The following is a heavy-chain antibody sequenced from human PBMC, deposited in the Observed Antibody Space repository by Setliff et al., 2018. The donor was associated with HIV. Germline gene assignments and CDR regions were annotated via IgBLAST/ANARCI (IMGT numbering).Heavy chain of an antibody. Sequence: PSETLSLTCAVYGGSFRGYYWSWIRRTPGKGLEWIGEINHSGSTNFNPSLKSRVTISVDMSKNQFSLKLSSVTAADTAVYYCATARDRIYCYYGMDVWGQGTTVTVSS. CDR2: INHSGST. J-gene: IGHJ6*02. CDR3: ATARDRIYCYYGMDV. V-gene: IGHV4-34*01. CDR1: GGSFRGYY.